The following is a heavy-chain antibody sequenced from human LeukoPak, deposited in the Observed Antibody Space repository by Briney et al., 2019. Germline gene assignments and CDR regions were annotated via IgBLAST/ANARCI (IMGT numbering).Heavy chain of an antibody. CDR1: GYTFTSYG. CDR3: ARADFYDNRGYFYENACDY. CDR2: ISANNGNT. J-gene: IGHJ4*02. D-gene: IGHD3-22*01. V-gene: IGHV1-18*01. Sequence: ASVKVSCTASGYTFTSYGISWVRQAPGQGLEWMGWISANNGNTNYAQKIQDRVTMTIDTSTSAAYMDLRSLRSDDTAVFYCARADFYDNRGYFYENACDYWGQGTLVTVSS.